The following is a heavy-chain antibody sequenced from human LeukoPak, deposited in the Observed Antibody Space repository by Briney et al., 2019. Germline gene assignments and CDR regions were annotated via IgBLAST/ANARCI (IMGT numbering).Heavy chain of an antibody. CDR2: IYYSGST. V-gene: IGHV4-59*01. CDR1: GGSISSYY. Sequence: SETLSLTCTVSGGSISSYYWSWIRQPPGKGLEWIGYIYYSGSTNYNPSLKSRVNISVDTSKNQFSLKLSSVTAADTAVYYCARGATVTRYFDYWGQGTLVTVSS. CDR3: ARGATVTRYFDY. J-gene: IGHJ4*02. D-gene: IGHD4-17*01.